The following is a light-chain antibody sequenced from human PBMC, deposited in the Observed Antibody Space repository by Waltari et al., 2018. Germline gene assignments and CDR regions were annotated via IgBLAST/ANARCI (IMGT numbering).Light chain of an antibody. CDR2: EDI. CDR3: CSYAGRNIWV. Sequence: QSALTQPASVSGSPGQSITISCTGTSSDVGFYNLVSCYQQHPGKAPELVVYEDIRRPSGVSNRFSGSRSGNTASLTISGLQAEDEADYYCCSYAGRNIWVFGGGTKLTVL. V-gene: IGLV2-23*01. CDR1: SSDVGFYNL. J-gene: IGLJ3*02.